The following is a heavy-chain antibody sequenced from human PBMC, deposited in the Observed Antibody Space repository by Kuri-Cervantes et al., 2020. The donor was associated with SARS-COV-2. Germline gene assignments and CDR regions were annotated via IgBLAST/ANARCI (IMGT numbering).Heavy chain of an antibody. CDR2: INHSGST. Sequence: GSLRLSCAVSGYSISSGYYWGWIRQPPGKGLEWIGEINHSGSTNYNPSLKSRVTISVDTSKNQFSLKLSSVTAADTAVYYCARGGYSSSWYGLYNWFDPWGQGTLVTVSS. V-gene: IGHV4-38-2*01. J-gene: IGHJ5*02. D-gene: IGHD6-13*01. CDR3: ARGGYSSSWYGLYNWFDP. CDR1: GYSISSGYY.